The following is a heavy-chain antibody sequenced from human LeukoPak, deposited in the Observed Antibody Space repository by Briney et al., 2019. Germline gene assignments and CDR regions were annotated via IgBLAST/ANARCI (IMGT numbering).Heavy chain of an antibody. CDR1: KVTFSDYA. CDR3: AKGTGINHYHWIDP. J-gene: IGHJ5*02. CDR2: ISGSGGNT. D-gene: IGHD3/OR15-3a*01. Sequence: GGSLRLSCAASKVTFSDYAMNCVRQAPGKGLEWVSGISGSGGNTYYADSVKGRFTISRDNSKNTLYLQMNSPRADDTALYYCAKGTGINHYHWIDPWGQGTQVTVSS. V-gene: IGHV3-23*01.